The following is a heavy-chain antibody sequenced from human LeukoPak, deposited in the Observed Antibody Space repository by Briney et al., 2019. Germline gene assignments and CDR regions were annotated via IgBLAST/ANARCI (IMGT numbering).Heavy chain of an antibody. Sequence: GGSLRLSCAASGFTFSGSTMHWVRQAAGQGLEWVGRVRAKPDSYATAYAASVKGRFIISRDDSKNMAYLQMSSLKTEDTAVYYCTRSPPIAAAGAYWFDAWGQGTLVTVSS. J-gene: IGHJ5*02. CDR1: GFTFSGST. V-gene: IGHV3-73*01. CDR3: TRSPPIAAAGAYWFDA. D-gene: IGHD6-13*01. CDR2: VRAKPDSYAT.